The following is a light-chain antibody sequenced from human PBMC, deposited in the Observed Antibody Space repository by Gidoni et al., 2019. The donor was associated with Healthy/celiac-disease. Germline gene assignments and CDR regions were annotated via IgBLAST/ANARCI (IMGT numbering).Light chain of an antibody. CDR2: GAS. V-gene: IGKV3-20*01. CDR1: QTVTNRH. J-gene: IGKJ1*01. CDR3: QHYGSSSET. Sequence: EIVLTQSPGTLSLSPGERATLSCRASQTVTNRHLAWYQQKPGQAPGLLIHGASTRATGIPDRFSGSGSGTDFALTISRLEPEDFAVYYCQHYGSSSETFXQXTKVEIK.